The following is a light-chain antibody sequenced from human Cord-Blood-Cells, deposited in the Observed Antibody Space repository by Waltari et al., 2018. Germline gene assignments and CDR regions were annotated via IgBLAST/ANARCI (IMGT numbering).Light chain of an antibody. CDR3: QQYYSTIFT. CDR1: QSVLYSPNNKNY. CDR2: WAS. Sequence: DIVMTQSPDSLAVSLGERATINCKSRQSVLYSPNNKNYLAWYQQKPGQPPKLLIYWASTRESGVPDRFSGSGSGTDFTLTISSLQAEDVAVYYCQQYYSTIFTFGPGTKVDIK. J-gene: IGKJ3*01. V-gene: IGKV4-1*01.